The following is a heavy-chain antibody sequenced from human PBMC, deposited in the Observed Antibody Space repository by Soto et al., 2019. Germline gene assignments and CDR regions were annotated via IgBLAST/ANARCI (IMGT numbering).Heavy chain of an antibody. J-gene: IGHJ3*02. CDR2: ISSSSSYI. V-gene: IGHV3-21*01. D-gene: IGHD2-2*01. CDR1: GLTLSSNS. Sequence: TGGSLRLSCAASGLTLSSNSMSWVRQAPAEELAWVSAISSSSSYIYYADAVKGRFTSSRDNAKNSLYLQMNSLRAEDTAVYYCARDQTEEWYQLRRDDAFDIWGQGTMGTVSS. CDR3: ARDQTEEWYQLRRDDAFDI.